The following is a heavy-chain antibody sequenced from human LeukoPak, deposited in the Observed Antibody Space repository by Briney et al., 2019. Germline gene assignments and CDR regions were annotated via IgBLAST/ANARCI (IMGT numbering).Heavy chain of an antibody. J-gene: IGHJ4*02. V-gene: IGHV3-30*02. CDR2: IRYDGSNK. CDR1: GFTFNNYG. D-gene: IGHD2-15*01. CDR3: ARILGYCSGGSCYSGGYFDY. Sequence: PGGSLRLSCAASGFTFNNYGMHWVRQAPGKGLEWVAFIRYDGSNKYYADSVKGRFTISRDNSKNTLYLQMNSLRAEDTAVYYCARILGYCSGGSCYSGGYFDYWGQGALVTVSS.